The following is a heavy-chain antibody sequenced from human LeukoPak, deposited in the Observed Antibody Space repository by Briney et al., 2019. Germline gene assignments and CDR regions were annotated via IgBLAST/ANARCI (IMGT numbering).Heavy chain of an antibody. V-gene: IGHV1-18*01. J-gene: IGHJ6*03. CDR3: ARVGVTMVRLYYYYYMDV. Sequence: ASVKVSCKASGYTFTSYGISWVRQAPGQGLEWMGWISAYNGNTNYAQKLQGRVTMTTDTSTSTAYMELRSLRSDDTAVYYCARVGVTMVRLYYYYYMDVWGKGTTVTISS. D-gene: IGHD3-10*01. CDR1: GYTFTSYG. CDR2: ISAYNGNT.